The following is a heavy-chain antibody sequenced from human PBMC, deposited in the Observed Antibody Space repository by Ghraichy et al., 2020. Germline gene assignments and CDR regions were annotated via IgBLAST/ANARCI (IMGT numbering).Heavy chain of an antibody. D-gene: IGHD6-19*01. CDR2: ISSGSSTI. J-gene: IGHJ3*02. CDR1: GFTFSTCS. CDR3: ARGASSGRGAFDI. Sequence: GGSLRLSCAVSGFTFSTCSMNWVRQAPGKGLEWVSYISSGSSTIYYADSVKGRFTISRDNAENSLYLQMNSLRDEDTAVYYCARGASSGRGAFDIWGQGTLVTVSS. V-gene: IGHV3-48*02.